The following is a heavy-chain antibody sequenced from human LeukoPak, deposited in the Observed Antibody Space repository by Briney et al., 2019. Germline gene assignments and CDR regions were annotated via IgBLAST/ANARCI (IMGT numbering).Heavy chain of an antibody. V-gene: IGHV4-34*01. CDR2: INHSGST. Sequence: SETLSLTCAVYGGSFRGYYWSWMRQPPGKGLEWIGEINHSGSTNYNPSLKSRVTISVDTSKNQCSLKLSSVTAADTAVYYCARVPRRYCSGGSCPTLDYWGQGTLVTVSS. D-gene: IGHD2-15*01. CDR3: ARVPRRYCSGGSCPTLDY. J-gene: IGHJ4*02. CDR1: GGSFRGYY.